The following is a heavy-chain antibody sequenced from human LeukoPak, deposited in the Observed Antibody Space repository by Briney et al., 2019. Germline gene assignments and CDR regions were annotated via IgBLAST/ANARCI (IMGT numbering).Heavy chain of an antibody. CDR1: GFTISSYA. V-gene: IGHV3-23*01. CDR3: AKDKATVTTGYFDF. Sequence: GGSLRLSCAPSGFTISSYAMSWVRQAPGKGLEWVSAIGGGSGTTYYTDSVKGRFTISRDNSKNTLYLQMNSLRAEDTAVYFCAKDKATVTTGYFDFWGQGILVTVSS. D-gene: IGHD4-17*01. J-gene: IGHJ4*02. CDR2: IGGGSGTT.